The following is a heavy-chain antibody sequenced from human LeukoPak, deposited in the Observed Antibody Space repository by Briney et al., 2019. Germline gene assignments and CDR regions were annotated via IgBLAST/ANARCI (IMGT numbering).Heavy chain of an antibody. Sequence: GGSLRLSCAASGFTFSSYEMNWVRQAPGKGLEWVSYISSSGSTIYYADSVKGRLTISRDNAKNSLYLQMNSLRAEDTAVYYCARASYSSSWYADYWGQGTLVTVSS. D-gene: IGHD6-13*01. J-gene: IGHJ4*02. CDR1: GFTFSSYE. CDR3: ARASYSSSWYADY. V-gene: IGHV3-48*03. CDR2: ISSSGSTI.